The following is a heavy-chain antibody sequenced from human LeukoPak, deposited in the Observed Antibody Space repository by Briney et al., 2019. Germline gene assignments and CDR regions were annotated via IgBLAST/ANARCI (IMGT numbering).Heavy chain of an antibody. CDR1: GGSISSSNW. CDR2: IYHSGST. J-gene: IGHJ4*02. CDR3: VKDRGSHVTDY. D-gene: IGHD1-26*01. V-gene: IGHV4-4*02. Sequence: SRTLSLTCAVSGGSISSSNWWSWVRQPPGKGLEWIGEIYHSGSTNYNPSLKSRVTISVDKSKNQFSLKLTSVSAADTAVYYCVKDRGSHVTDYWGQGTLVTVSS.